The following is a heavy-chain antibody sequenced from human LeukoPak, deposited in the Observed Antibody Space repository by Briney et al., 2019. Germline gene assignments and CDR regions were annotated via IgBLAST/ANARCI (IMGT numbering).Heavy chain of an antibody. Sequence: PGGSLRLSCAASGFTFSSYSMNWVRQAPGKGLEWVSSISSSSYIYYADSVKGRFTISRDNAKNSLYLQMNSLRAEDTAVYYCARDGELNWFDPWGQGTLVTVSS. CDR1: GFTFSSYS. V-gene: IGHV3-21*01. J-gene: IGHJ5*02. CDR3: ARDGELNWFDP. D-gene: IGHD3-10*01. CDR2: ISSSSYI.